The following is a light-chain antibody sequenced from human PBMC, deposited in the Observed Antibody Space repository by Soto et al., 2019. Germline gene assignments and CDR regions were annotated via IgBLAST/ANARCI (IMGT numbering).Light chain of an antibody. V-gene: IGLV1-44*01. Sequence: QPVLTQPPSASGTPGQRVTIPCSGSSSNIGSNFVNWYQQLPGTAPKLLMYNNNQRPSGVPDRFSGSKSGTSASLAISGLQSEDEADYHCATWDDRLNGLVFGGGTKLTVL. J-gene: IGLJ3*02. CDR3: ATWDDRLNGLV. CDR1: SSNIGSNF. CDR2: NNN.